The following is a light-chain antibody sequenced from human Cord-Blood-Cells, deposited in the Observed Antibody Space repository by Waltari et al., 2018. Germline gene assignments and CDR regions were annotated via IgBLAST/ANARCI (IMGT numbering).Light chain of an antibody. CDR1: QSVSSN. CDR2: GAS. CDR3: QQYNNWPPLT. J-gene: IGKJ4*01. V-gene: IGKV3-15*01. Sequence: EIVMTQSPANLSVSPGDRATLSCRASQSVSSNLAWYQQKPGQAPRLLIYGASTRATGIPARFSGSGSGTEFTLTISSLQSEDFAVYYCQQYNNWPPLTFGGGTKVEIK.